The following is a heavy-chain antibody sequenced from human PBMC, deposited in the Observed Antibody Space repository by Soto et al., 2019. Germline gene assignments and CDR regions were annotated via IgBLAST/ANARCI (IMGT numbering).Heavy chain of an antibody. CDR2: INQDGSEK. V-gene: IGHV3-7*05. J-gene: IGHJ6*02. Sequence: EVQLVESGGGLVQPGGSLRLSCGASGFTFRTYWLSWVCQVPGKGLEWVANINQDGSEKNYVDSVKGRFTISRDNAKNSLYLQMSSLRAEDTALYYCARDGSTSWYSYHYHGMDVWGQGTTVTVSS. D-gene: IGHD6-13*01. CDR3: ARDGSTSWYSYHYHGMDV. CDR1: GFTFRTYW.